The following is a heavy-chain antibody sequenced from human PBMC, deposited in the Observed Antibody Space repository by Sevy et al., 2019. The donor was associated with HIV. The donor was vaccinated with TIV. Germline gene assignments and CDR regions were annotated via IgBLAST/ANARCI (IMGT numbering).Heavy chain of an antibody. J-gene: IGHJ6*03. CDR3: ATTHPIKIVGATRGYYYFMDV. V-gene: IGHV1-24*01. Sequence: ASVKVSCKVSGYTLTELSMHWVRQAPGEGLEWMGCFDPEDGETIYAQKFQGRVTMTEDTSTDTAYMELSRMGSDDTAVYYCATTHPIKIVGATRGYYYFMDVWGKGSTVTVSS. CDR1: GYTLTELS. D-gene: IGHD1-26*01. CDR2: FDPEDGET.